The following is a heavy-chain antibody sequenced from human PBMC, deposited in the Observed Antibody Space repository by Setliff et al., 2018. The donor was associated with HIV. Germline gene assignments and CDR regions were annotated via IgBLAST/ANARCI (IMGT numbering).Heavy chain of an antibody. V-gene: IGHV4-59*03. CDR3: ARRKGGYGLDV. D-gene: IGHD3-16*01. CDR1: GDSISNYY. Sequence: PSETLSLTCTVSGDSISNYYWSWIRQPPGKGLEYIGYISYSGSTNYKPSLKSRVSISMDASKNKFSLKVTSVTSADTAVYYCARRKGGYGLDVWGQGTTVTVSS. CDR2: ISYSGST. J-gene: IGHJ6*02.